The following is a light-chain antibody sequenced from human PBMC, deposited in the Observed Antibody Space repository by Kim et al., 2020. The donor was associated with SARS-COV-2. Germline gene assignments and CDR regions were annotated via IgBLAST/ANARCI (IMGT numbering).Light chain of an antibody. CDR2: GQN. Sequence: SSELTQDPAVSVALGQTVSLTCQGDSLRNLYASWYHQRPGQAPLLVMYGQNNRPSGIPARFSGSKSGSTSSLTIAGALAEDEGDYYCHSRDNTDNQVFGGGTQLTVL. V-gene: IGLV3-19*01. CDR1: SLRNLY. J-gene: IGLJ3*02. CDR3: HSRDNTDNQV.